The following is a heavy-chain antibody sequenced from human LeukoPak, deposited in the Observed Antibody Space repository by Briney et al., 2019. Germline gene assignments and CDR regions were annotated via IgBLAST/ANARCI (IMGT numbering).Heavy chain of an antibody. V-gene: IGHV1-18*01. CDR2: ISAYNGNT. CDR1: GYTFTSYG. D-gene: IGHD6-13*01. Sequence: ASVKVSCKASGYTFTSYGISWVRQAPGQGLEWMGWISAYNGNTNYAQKLQGRVTMTTDTSTSTAYMELRSLRSDDTAVYYCARDRGRIAAAGTFDYWGQGTLVTVSS. J-gene: IGHJ4*02. CDR3: ARDRGRIAAAGTFDY.